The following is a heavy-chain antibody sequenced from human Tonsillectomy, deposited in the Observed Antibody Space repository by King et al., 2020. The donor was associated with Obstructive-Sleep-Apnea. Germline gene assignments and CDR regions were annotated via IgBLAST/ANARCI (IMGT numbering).Heavy chain of an antibody. J-gene: IGHJ4*02. CDR1: GGSISSSSYY. CDR3: ARRRCGGDCYPGRDYFDY. D-gene: IGHD2-21*02. V-gene: IGHV4-39*07. Sequence: QLQESGPGLVKPSETLSLTCTVSGGSISSSSYYWGWIRQPPGKGLEWIGSIYYSGSTSYNPSLKSRVTISVDTSKNQFSLKLSSVTAADTAVYYCARRRCGGDCYPGRDYFDYWGQGTLVTVSS. CDR2: IYYSGST.